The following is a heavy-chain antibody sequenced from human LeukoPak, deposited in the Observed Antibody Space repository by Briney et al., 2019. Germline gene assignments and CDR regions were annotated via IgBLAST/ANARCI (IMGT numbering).Heavy chain of an antibody. CDR1: GYTFTSYG. Sequence: ASAKVSCTASGYTFTSYGISWVRQAPGQGLEWMGWISAYNGNTNYAQKLQGRVTMTTDTSTSTAYMELRSLRSDDTAVYYCARDGLWFGELLSQHYWGQGTLVTVSS. D-gene: IGHD3-10*01. CDR3: ARDGLWFGELLSQHY. CDR2: ISAYNGNT. V-gene: IGHV1-18*01. J-gene: IGHJ4*02.